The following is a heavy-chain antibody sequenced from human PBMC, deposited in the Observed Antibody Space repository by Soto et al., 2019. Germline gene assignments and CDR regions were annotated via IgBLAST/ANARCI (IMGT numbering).Heavy chain of an antibody. V-gene: IGHV4-30-2*01. J-gene: IGHJ6*02. CDR3: ASTAYYDILTGLDV. Sequence: SETLSLTCAVSGGSISSGGYSWSWIRQPPGKGLEWIGYIYHSGSTYYNPSLKSRVTIPVDRSKNQFSLKLSSVTAADTAVYYCASTAYYDILTGLDVWGQGTTVTVSS. CDR2: IYHSGST. CDR1: GGSISSGGYS. D-gene: IGHD3-9*01.